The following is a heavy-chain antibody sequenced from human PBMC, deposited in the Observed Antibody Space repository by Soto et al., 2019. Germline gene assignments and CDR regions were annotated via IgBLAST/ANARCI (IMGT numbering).Heavy chain of an antibody. CDR3: AKDHGEGDWTPLFGD. V-gene: IGHV3-30*18. D-gene: IGHD1-1*01. CDR1: GFSFSKYA. J-gene: IGHJ4*02. Sequence: QVQLVESGGGVVQPGNSLRLSCAASGFSFSKYAMHWVRQASGEGLEWVAVVSNDGSSKYYGDSVKGRFTISRDNSQNTVYLQMNSLRLEDTAVYYCAKDHGEGDWTPLFGDWGKGTLVTVSS. CDR2: VSNDGSSK.